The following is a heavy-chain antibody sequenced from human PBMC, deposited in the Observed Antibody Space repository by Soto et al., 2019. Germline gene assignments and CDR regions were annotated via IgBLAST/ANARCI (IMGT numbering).Heavy chain of an antibody. CDR1: GFGVVSNY. V-gene: IGHV3-74*02. CDR3: AGGGAMGVDY. J-gene: IGHJ4*02. Sequence: EVQLVESGGGLIQPGGSLRLSCVVSGFGVVSNYMNWVRQAPGKGLDWVSRIYFDGITTNYADSVKGRLTVSRDNAKNTVYLHVNTLRDEDTAVYYCAGGGAMGVDYWGQGTLVTVSS. D-gene: IGHD1-26*01. CDR2: IYFDGITT.